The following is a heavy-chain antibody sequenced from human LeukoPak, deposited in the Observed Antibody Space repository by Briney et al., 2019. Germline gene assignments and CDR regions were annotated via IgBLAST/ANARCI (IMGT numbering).Heavy chain of an antibody. J-gene: IGHJ4*02. CDR1: GYTSTDSG. V-gene: IGHV1-18*01. D-gene: IGHD1-26*01. Sequence: ASVKVSCKASGYTSTDSGINWVRQAPGQGLEWMGWISAYNGNTHYAQNLQGRVTMTTDKSTSTAYMELRSLRSDDTAVYYCASRWELPRTAEPFDYWGQGTLVTVSS. CDR2: ISAYNGNT. CDR3: ASRWELPRTAEPFDY.